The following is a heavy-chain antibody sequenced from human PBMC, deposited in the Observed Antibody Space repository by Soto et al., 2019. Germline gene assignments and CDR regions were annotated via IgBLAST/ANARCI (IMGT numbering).Heavy chain of an antibody. Sequence: SETLSLTCTVSGGSISSGDYYWSWIRQPPGKGLEWIGYIYYSGSTYYNPSLKSRVTISVDTSKNQFSLKLSSVTAADTAVYYCARDSRLDYFDYWGQGTLVTVSS. CDR3: ARDSRLDYFDY. V-gene: IGHV4-30-4*01. CDR1: GGSISSGDYY. CDR2: IYYSGST. J-gene: IGHJ4*02. D-gene: IGHD2-2*03.